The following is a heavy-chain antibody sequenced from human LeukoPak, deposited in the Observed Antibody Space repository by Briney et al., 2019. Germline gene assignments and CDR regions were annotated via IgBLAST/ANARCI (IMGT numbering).Heavy chain of an antibody. D-gene: IGHD2-15*01. CDR1: GGSSSSGSYY. Sequence: SSETLSLTCTVSGGSSSSGSYYWGWIRQPPGKGLEWLGSINFSGSTYYNPSLKSRVTVSVDTSKKQFSLRLSSMTAADTGVYYCGRHEHSLAEAIYWDQGTLVTVSS. J-gene: IGHJ4*02. CDR2: INFSGST. V-gene: IGHV4-39*01. CDR3: GRHEHSLAEAIY.